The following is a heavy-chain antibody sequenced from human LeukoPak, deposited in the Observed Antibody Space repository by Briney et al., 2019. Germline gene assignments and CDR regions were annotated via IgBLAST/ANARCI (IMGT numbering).Heavy chain of an antibody. J-gene: IGHJ5*02. Sequence: GGSLRLSCAASGFTFDDYGMSWVRQAPGKGLEWVSGINWNGGSTGYADSVKGRFTISRDNSKNTLYLQMNSLRAEDTAVYYCANPPTVTTIRFDPWGQGTLVTVSS. CDR1: GFTFDDYG. CDR2: INWNGGST. V-gene: IGHV3-20*04. D-gene: IGHD4-17*01. CDR3: ANPPTVTTIRFDP.